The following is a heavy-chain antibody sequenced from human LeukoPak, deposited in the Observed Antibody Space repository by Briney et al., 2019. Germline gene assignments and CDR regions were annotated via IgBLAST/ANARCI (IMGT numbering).Heavy chain of an antibody. D-gene: IGHD5-24*01. CDR2: INPSGGST. V-gene: IGHV1-46*01. J-gene: IGHJ4*02. CDR3: APEMAFRHFDY. Sequence: ASAKVSCKASGYTFTSYYMHWVRQAPGQGLEWMGIINPSGGSTSYAQKFQGRVTMTRDTSTSTVYMELSSLRSEDTAVYYCAPEMAFRHFDYWGQGTLVTVSS. CDR1: GYTFTSYY.